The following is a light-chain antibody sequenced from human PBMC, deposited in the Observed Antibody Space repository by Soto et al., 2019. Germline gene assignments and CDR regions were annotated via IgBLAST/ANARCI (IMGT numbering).Light chain of an antibody. CDR2: DAS. CDR3: QVRTSWSIA. CDR1: QSVTTY. V-gene: IGKV3-11*01. Sequence: EFVLTQSPATLSLSPGERATLSCKTSQSVTTYLAWYQQKPGQAPRLLIYDASNRATGIPARFSGTGSGTDFTLTINNLEPEDFALYYCQVRTSWSIACGRGTRLETK. J-gene: IGKJ5*01.